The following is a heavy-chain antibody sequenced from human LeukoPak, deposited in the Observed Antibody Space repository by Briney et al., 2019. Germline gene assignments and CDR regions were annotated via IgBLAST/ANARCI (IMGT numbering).Heavy chain of an antibody. CDR2: FNHSWGA. D-gene: IGHD3-10*01. CDR3: AASLWFGIYPDY. J-gene: IGHJ4*02. CDR1: SGSFSGYY. V-gene: IGHV4-34*01. Sequence: LETLSLTCGVYSGSFSGYYWTWFRQPPGKGLEWIGEFNHSWGAKYNPSLKSRATISVDTSKNHLSLSLNSVTAADTAVYYCAASLWFGIYPDYWGQGSLVTVSS.